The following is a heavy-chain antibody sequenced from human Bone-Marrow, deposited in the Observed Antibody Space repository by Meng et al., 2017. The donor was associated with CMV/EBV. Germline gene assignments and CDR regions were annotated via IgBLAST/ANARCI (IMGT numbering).Heavy chain of an antibody. Sequence: SVKVSCKASGGTFSSYTISWVRQAPGQGLEWMGRIIPILGIANYAQKFQGRVTITADKSTSTAYMELSSLRSEDTAVYYCAIIIYCSSTSCYSCYYYGMDVWGQGTTVTVYS. V-gene: IGHV1-69*02. D-gene: IGHD2-2*02. CDR3: AIIIYCSSTSCYSCYYYGMDV. CDR2: IIPILGIA. J-gene: IGHJ6*02. CDR1: GGTFSSYT.